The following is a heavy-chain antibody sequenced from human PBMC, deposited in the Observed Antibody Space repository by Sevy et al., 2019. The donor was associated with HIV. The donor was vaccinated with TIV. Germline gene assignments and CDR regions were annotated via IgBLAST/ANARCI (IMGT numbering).Heavy chain of an antibody. Sequence: SETLSLTCTVSGGSISNSAYYWGWIRQPPGKGLEWIGNIYYIGNTYYKPSLKSQITISVDTSKNHFSLKLTSVTAADTAVYYCARWTMGITMIQGEFDSWGQGTLVTVSS. D-gene: IGHD3-10*01. J-gene: IGHJ5*01. V-gene: IGHV4-39*02. CDR2: IYYIGNT. CDR1: GGSISNSAYY. CDR3: ARWTMGITMIQGEFDS.